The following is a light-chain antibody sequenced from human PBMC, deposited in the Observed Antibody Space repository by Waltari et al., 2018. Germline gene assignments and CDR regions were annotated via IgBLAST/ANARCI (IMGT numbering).Light chain of an antibody. V-gene: IGLV2-14*01. Sequence: QSALTPPASVSGSPGQSITISCTGTSSDVGSYNYVPWYQQHPGKAPKLMISDVNKRPSGVSNRFSGSKSGNTASLTISGLQAEDEADYYCSSYTNYATVIFGGGTKLTVL. CDR1: SSDVGSYNY. CDR2: DVN. CDR3: SSYTNYATVI. J-gene: IGLJ2*01.